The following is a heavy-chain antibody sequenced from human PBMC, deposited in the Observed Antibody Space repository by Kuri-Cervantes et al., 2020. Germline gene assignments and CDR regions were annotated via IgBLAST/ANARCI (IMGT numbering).Heavy chain of an antibody. J-gene: IGHJ4*02. D-gene: IGHD1-7*01. CDR1: GGSISSYY. CDR3: AVQKKQSELSGPPFDY. V-gene: IGHV4-59*08. Sequence: SETLSLTCTVSGGSISSYYWSWIRQPPGKGLEWIGYIYYSGSTNYNPSLKSRVTISVDTSKNQFSLKLSSVTAADTAVYYCAVQKKQSELSGPPFDYWGQGTLVPSPQ. CDR2: IYYSGST.